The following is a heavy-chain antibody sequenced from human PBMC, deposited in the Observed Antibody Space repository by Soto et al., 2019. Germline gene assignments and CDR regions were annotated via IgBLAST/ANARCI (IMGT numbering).Heavy chain of an antibody. CDR1: GGTFSSYA. CDR2: IIPIFGTA. V-gene: IGHV1-69*13. J-gene: IGHJ6*02. CDR3: ARDERRHYDFWSGRLGAVSYYYGMDV. D-gene: IGHD3-3*01. Sequence: AASVKVSCKASGGTFSSYAISWVRQAPGQGLEWMGGIIPIFGTANYAQKFQGRVTITADESTSTAYMELSSLRSEDTAVYYCARDERRHYDFWSGRLGAVSYYYGMDVWGQGTTVTVSS.